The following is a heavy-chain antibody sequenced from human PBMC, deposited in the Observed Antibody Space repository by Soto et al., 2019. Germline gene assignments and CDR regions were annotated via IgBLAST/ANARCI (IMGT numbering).Heavy chain of an antibody. CDR1: GYTFTSYG. CDR2: ISAYNGNT. V-gene: IGHV1-18*01. Sequence: WASVKVSCKASGYTFTSYGISWVRQAPGQGLEWMGWISAYNGNTNYAQKLQGRVTMTTDTSTSTAYMELRSLRSDDTAVYYCAKGGLQSGYYYYYGMDVWGQGTTVTVSS. CDR3: AKGGLQSGYYYYYGMDV. D-gene: IGHD4-4*01. J-gene: IGHJ6*02.